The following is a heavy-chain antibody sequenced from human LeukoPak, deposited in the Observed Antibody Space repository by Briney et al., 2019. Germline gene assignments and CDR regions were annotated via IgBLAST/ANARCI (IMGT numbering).Heavy chain of an antibody. D-gene: IGHD3-3*01. V-gene: IGHV1-46*01. CDR3: ALAASIFGVVIDHDAFDI. Sequence: ASVKVSCKASGYTFTSYYLHWVRQAPGQGLEWMGMINPSGGYTNYAQNFQGRVTVTSDTSTTTVYMELSSLRSEDTAVYYCALAASIFGVVIDHDAFDIWGQGTMVTVSS. J-gene: IGHJ3*02. CDR2: INPSGGYT. CDR1: GYTFTSYY.